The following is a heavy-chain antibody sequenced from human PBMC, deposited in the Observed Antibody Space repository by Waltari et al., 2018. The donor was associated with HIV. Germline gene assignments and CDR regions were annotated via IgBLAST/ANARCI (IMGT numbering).Heavy chain of an antibody. D-gene: IGHD6-19*01. CDR1: GGTCSSYA. CDR3: ARERGIAVAAPGAFDI. J-gene: IGHJ3*02. Sequence: QVQLVQSGAEVKKPGSSVKVSCKASGGTCSSYAISWVGQAPGQGLEWMGGIIPIFGTANYAQKFQGRVTITADKSTSTAYMELSSLRSEDTAVYYCARERGIAVAAPGAFDIWGQGTMVTVSS. CDR2: IIPIFGTA. V-gene: IGHV1-69*06.